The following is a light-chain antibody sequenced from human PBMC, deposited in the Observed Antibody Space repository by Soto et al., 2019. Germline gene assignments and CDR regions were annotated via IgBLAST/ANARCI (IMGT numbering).Light chain of an antibody. CDR3: CSYAGSSTVV. CDR2: EDS. V-gene: IGLV2-23*01. Sequence: QSALTQPASVSGSPGQSITISCTGTSSDVGSYNLVSWYQQYPGKVPKLMIYEDSKRPLGVSNRFSGSKSGNTASLTISGLQAEDEADYYCCSYAGSSTVVFGGGTKLTVL. J-gene: IGLJ2*01. CDR1: SSDVGSYNL.